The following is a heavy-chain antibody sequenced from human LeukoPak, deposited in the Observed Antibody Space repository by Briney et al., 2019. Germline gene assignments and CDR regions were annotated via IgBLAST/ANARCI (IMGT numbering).Heavy chain of an antibody. D-gene: IGHD7-27*01. CDR2: ISYDGSNK. CDR1: GVTFSSYA. Sequence: PGGSLRLSCSVSGVTFSSYAMHWVRQAPGKGLEWVAVISYDGSNKYYADSVKGRFTISRDNSKNTLYLQMNSLRAEDTAVYYCARAPGGDDTFDIWGQGTMVTVSS. J-gene: IGHJ3*02. V-gene: IGHV3-30*04. CDR3: ARAPGGDDTFDI.